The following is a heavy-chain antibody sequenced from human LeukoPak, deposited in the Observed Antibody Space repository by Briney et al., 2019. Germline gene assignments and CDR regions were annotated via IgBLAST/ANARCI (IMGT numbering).Heavy chain of an antibody. Sequence: PSETLSLTCTVSGGSISSSSYYWGWIRQPPGKGLEWIGSIYYSGSTYYNPSLKSRVTISVDTSKNQFSLKLSSVAAADTAVYYCARAWSIVVVPAATDNWFDPWGQGTLVTVSS. D-gene: IGHD2-2*01. CDR2: IYYSGST. J-gene: IGHJ5*02. CDR1: GGSISSSSYY. V-gene: IGHV4-39*07. CDR3: ARAWSIVVVPAATDNWFDP.